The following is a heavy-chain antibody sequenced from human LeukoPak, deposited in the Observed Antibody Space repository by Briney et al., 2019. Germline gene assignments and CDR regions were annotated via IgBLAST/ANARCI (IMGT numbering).Heavy chain of an antibody. D-gene: IGHD5-18*01. J-gene: IGHJ4*02. Sequence: ASVKVSCKASGYTFTGYYMHWVRQAPGQGLEWMGWINPNSGGTNYAQKFQGRVTMTRDTSISTAYMELSRLRSDDTAVYYCARVDTAMVTIDYWGQGILVTASS. CDR2: INPNSGGT. CDR1: GYTFTGYY. V-gene: IGHV1-2*02. CDR3: ARVDTAMVTIDY.